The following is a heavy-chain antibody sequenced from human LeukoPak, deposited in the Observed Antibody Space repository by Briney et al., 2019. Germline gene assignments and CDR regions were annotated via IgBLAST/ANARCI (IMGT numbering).Heavy chain of an antibody. V-gene: IGHV3-66*01. D-gene: IGHD3-22*01. CDR3: ARDPYYYDSSGYKEYGMDV. CDR1: GFTVSSNY. J-gene: IGHJ6*02. Sequence: GGSLRLSCGASGFTVSSNYMSWVRQAPGKGLEWVSVIYSGGSTYYADSVKGRFTISRDNSKNTLYLQMNSLRAEDTAVYYCARDPYYYDSSGYKEYGMDVWGQGTTVTVSS. CDR2: IYSGGST.